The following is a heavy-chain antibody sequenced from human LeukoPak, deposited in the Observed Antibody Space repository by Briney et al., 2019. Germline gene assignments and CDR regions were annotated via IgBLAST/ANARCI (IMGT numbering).Heavy chain of an antibody. CDR2: IYTSGST. CDR3: TRSRGSGSYYY. CDR1: GGSISSGSYY. D-gene: IGHD3-10*01. J-gene: IGHJ4*02. Sequence: PSETLSLTCTVSGGSISSGSYYWSWIRQPAGKGLEWIGRIYTSGSTNYNPSLKSRVTISEDTSKNQFSLKLSSVTAADTAVYYCTRSRGSGSYYYWGQGTLVTVSS. V-gene: IGHV4-61*02.